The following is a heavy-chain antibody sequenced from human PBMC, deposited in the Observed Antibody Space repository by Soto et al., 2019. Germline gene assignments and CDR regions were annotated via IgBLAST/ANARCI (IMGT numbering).Heavy chain of an antibody. J-gene: IGHJ4*02. V-gene: IGHV3-64D*06. D-gene: IGHD5-12*01. Sequence: PGGSLRLSCSASGFTFSSYAMHWVRQAPGKGLEYVSGIRGNGDPPFYADSAKGRFTISRDNSKNTLYLQMSSLSADDTAVYYCVKSRGGNNFDFFDWGQGALVTVSS. CDR2: IRGNGDPP. CDR3: VKSRGGNNFDFFD. CDR1: GFTFSSYA.